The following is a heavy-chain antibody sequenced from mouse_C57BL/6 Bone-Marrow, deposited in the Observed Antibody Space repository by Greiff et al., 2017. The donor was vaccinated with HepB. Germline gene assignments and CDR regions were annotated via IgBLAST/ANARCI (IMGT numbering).Heavy chain of an antibody. CDR2: ISSGGSYT. CDR3: ARHSSGYYYAMDY. CDR1: GFTFSSYG. V-gene: IGHV5-6*01. Sequence: EVNVVESGGDLVKPGGSLKLSCAASGFTFSSYGMSWVRQTPDKRLEWVATISSGGSYTYYPDSVKGRFTISRDNAKNTLYLQRSSLKSEDTAMYYCARHSSGYYYAMDYWGQGTSVTVSS. D-gene: IGHD3-2*02. J-gene: IGHJ4*01.